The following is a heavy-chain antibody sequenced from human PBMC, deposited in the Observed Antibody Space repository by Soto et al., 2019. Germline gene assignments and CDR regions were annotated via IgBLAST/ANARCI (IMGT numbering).Heavy chain of an antibody. V-gene: IGHV1-2*02. D-gene: IGHD6-13*01. Sequence: ASVKFSCKSSGCTFTGYYMHWVRQAPGQGLEWMGWINPNSGGTNYAQKFQGRVTMTRDTSISTAYMELSRLRSDDTAVYYCARVGSRWSYRFWGQGTTVTVSS. CDR1: GCTFTGYY. CDR3: ARVGSRWSYRF. J-gene: IGHJ6*02. CDR2: INPNSGGT.